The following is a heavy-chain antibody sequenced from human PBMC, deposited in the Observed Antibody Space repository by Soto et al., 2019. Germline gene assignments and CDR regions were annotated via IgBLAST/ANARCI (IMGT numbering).Heavy chain of an antibody. CDR1: GYTFTSYA. V-gene: IGHV1-3*01. J-gene: IGHJ6*02. D-gene: IGHD3-3*01. CDR3: ARAMDLEWLLYSDGMDV. CDR2: INASNGNT. Sequence: ASVKVSCKASGYTFTSYAMHWVRQAPGRRLEWMGWINASNGNTKYSQKFQGRVTITRDTSASTAYMELSSLRPEDTAVYYCARAMDLEWLLYSDGMDVWGQGTTVTVSS.